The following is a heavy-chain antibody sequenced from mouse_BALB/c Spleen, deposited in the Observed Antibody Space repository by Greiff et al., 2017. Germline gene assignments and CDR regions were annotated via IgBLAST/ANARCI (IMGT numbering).Heavy chain of an antibody. D-gene: IGHD4-1*01. CDR3: AELGRFAY. CDR1: GFTFSSYG. CDR2: INSNGGST. J-gene: IGHJ3*01. Sequence: DVMLVESGGGLVQPGGSLKLSCAASGFTFSSYGMSWVRQTPDKRLELVATINSNGGSTYYPDSVKGRFTISRDNAKNTLYLQMSSLKSEDTAMYYCAELGRFAYWGQGTLVTVSA. V-gene: IGHV5-6-3*01.